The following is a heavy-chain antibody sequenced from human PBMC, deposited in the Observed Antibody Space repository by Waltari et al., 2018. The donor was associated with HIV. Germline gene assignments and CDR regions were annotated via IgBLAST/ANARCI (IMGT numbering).Heavy chain of an antibody. CDR3: ARAPAIIVVVPAAPGFDP. Sequence: QVQLVQSGATVKKAGASVKVSCKASGYTFTSYDITWLRQATGQGLEWMGWMNPNSGNTGYAQKFQGRVTMNRNTSISTAYMELSSLRSEDTAVYYCARAPAIIVVVPAAPGFDPWGQGTLVTVSS. V-gene: IGHV1-8*01. CDR2: MNPNSGNT. J-gene: IGHJ5*02. CDR1: GYTFTSYD. D-gene: IGHD2-2*01.